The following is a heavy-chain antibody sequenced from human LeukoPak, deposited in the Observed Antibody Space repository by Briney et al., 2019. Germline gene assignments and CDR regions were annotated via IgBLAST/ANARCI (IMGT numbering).Heavy chain of an antibody. CDR3: AKGAMATTDPDSPIDY. V-gene: IGHV3-23*01. CDR1: GFTFSNYA. CDR2: ISGSGGST. Sequence: QPGGSLRLSCAASGFTFSNYAMSWVRQAPGKGLEWVSAISGSGGSTYYADSVKGRFTISRDNSKNTLYLQMNSLRAEDTAVYYCAKGAMATTDPDSPIDYWGQGTLVTVSS. D-gene: IGHD5-24*01. J-gene: IGHJ4*02.